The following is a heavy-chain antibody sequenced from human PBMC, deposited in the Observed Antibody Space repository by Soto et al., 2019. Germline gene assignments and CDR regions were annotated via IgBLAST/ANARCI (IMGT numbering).Heavy chain of an antibody. Sequence: GKVSCKASGYIFTAYSMHWVRQAPGQGLEWMGVVNPSGGSTNYAQRFQGRITMTRDTSTSTVYMDLKFLTSEDTAVYYCAREENCSDGVCYSEYFQRWGQGTLVTVSS. D-gene: IGHD2-15*01. CDR1: GYIFTAYS. V-gene: IGHV1-46*01. CDR3: AREENCSDGVCYSEYFQR. J-gene: IGHJ1*01. CDR2: VNPSGGST.